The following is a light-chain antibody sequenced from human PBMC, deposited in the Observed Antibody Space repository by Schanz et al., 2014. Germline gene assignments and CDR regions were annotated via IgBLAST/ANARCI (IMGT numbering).Light chain of an antibody. J-gene: IGKJ4*01. Sequence: DIQMTQSPSSLSASVGDRVIITCQASQDINNYLNWYQQKPGKAPKLLIYGASNLETGVPSRFSGSGSGTDFTFTINSLHPEDVATYYCQQYDNFPPTFGGGTKVEIK. CDR1: QDINNY. V-gene: IGKV1-33*01. CDR2: GAS. CDR3: QQYDNFPPT.